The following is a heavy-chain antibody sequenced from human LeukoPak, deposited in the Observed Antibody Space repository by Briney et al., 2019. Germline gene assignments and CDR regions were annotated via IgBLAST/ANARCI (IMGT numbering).Heavy chain of an antibody. D-gene: IGHD3-22*01. CDR1: GYTFTGYY. CDR3: ASGRHYYDSSGCFDY. CDR2: INPNSGGT. V-gene: IGHV1-2*02. Sequence: ASVKVSCKASGYTFTGYYMHWVRQAPGQGLEWMGWINPNSGGTNYAQKFRGRVTMTRDTSISTAYMELSSLRSDDTAVYYCASGRHYYDSSGCFDYWGQGTLVTVSS. J-gene: IGHJ4*02.